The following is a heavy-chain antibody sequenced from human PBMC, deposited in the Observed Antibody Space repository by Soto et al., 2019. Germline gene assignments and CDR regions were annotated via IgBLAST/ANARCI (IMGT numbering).Heavy chain of an antibody. V-gene: IGHV1-69*13. CDR3: ARTSGSSGHYYYYYGMDV. CDR2: IIPIFGTA. Sequence: SVKVSCKASGGTFSSYAISWVRQAPGQGLEWMGGIIPIFGTANYAQKFQGRVTITADESTSTAYMELSSLRSEDTAVYYCARTSGSSGHYYYYYGMDVWGQGTTVTVSS. CDR1: GGTFSSYA. D-gene: IGHD6-13*01. J-gene: IGHJ6*02.